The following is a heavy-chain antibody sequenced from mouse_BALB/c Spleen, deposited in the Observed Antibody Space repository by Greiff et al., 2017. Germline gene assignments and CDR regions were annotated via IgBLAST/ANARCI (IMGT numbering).Heavy chain of an antibody. CDR3: ATYDYDPYDFDY. Sequence: EVQLQQSGPDLVKPSQSLSLTCTVTGYSITSGYSWHWIRQFPGNKLEWMGYIHYSGSTNYNPSLKSRISITRDTAKNQFFLQLNSVTTEDTATYYYATYDYDPYDFDYWGQGTTLTVSS. V-gene: IGHV3-1*02. CDR1: GYSITSGYS. D-gene: IGHD2-4*01. CDR2: IHYSGST. J-gene: IGHJ2*01.